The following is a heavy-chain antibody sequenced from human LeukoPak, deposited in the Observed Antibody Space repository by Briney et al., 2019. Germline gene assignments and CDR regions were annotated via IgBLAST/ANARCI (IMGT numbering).Heavy chain of an antibody. CDR3: ARESYYDSSGSSSGQAY. Sequence: GGSLRLSCVASGFSFSSYWMSWVRQVPGKGLEWVANVNQDESGKNYVDSVKGRFTISRDNAKNSLYLQMNSLRDEDTAVYYCARESYYDSSGSSSGQAYWGQGALVSVSS. V-gene: IGHV3-7*01. J-gene: IGHJ4*02. D-gene: IGHD3-22*01. CDR1: GFSFSSYW. CDR2: VNQDESGK.